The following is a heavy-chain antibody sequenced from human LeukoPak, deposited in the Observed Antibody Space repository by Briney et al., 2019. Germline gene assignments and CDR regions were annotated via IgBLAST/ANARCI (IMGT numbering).Heavy chain of an antibody. CDR1: GFTFSSYW. D-gene: IGHD3-22*01. CDR2: IKSDGST. V-gene: IGHV3-74*01. Sequence: GGSLRLSCAASGFTFSSYWMPWVRQAPGKGLVWVSRIKSDGSTNYADSVKGRFTISRDNAKNTVSLQMNSLRAEDTGVYYCARAPSEIGGYYPEYFRHWGQGTLVTVSS. J-gene: IGHJ1*01. CDR3: ARAPSEIGGYYPEYFRH.